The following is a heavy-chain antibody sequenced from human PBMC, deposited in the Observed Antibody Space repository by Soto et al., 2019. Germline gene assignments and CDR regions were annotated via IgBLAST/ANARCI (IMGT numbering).Heavy chain of an antibody. CDR2: ISSSGSTI. V-gene: IGHV3-11*04. J-gene: IGHJ4*02. D-gene: IGHD3-10*01. CDR1: GFTFSDYY. Sequence: GGSLRLSCAASGFTFSDYYMSWIRQAPGKGLEWVSYISSSGSTIYYADSVKGRFTISRDNAKNSLYLQMNSLRAEDTAVYYCASCYGSGSYYFDYWGQGTLVNVSS. CDR3: ASCYGSGSYYFDY.